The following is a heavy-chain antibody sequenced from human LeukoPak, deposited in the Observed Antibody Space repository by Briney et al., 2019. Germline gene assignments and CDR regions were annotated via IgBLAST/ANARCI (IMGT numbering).Heavy chain of an antibody. D-gene: IGHD4-23*01. V-gene: IGHV4-39*01. CDR2: NSGNT. J-gene: IGHJ5*02. CDR1: GGSISSSSYY. CDR3: ARQHPYGGNSFDP. Sequence: SETLSLTCTVSGGSISSSSYYWGWIRQPPGKGLEWIGSNSGNTYYNPSLKSRVTISADTSKNQFSLKLSSVTATDTAVYYCARQHPYGGNSFDPWGQGTLVIVSS.